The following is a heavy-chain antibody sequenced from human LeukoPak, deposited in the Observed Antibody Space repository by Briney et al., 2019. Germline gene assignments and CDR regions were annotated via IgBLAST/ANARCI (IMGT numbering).Heavy chain of an antibody. CDR1: GFSFSSYR. CDR3: AKDGDEGITMDI. Sequence: PGGSLRLSCAASGFSFSSYRMNWVRQAPGKGLEWVSSVSNSGDYIHYADSVKGRFTISRDNSKNTLYLQVNSLRAEDTAVYYCAKDGDEGITMDIWGQGTMVTVSS. J-gene: IGHJ3*02. CDR2: VSNSGDYI. D-gene: IGHD3-10*01. V-gene: IGHV3-21*04.